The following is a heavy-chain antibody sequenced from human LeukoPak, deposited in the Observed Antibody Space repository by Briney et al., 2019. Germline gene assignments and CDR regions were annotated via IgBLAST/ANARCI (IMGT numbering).Heavy chain of an antibody. CDR3: AKDAEYYDFWSGYYYYYYYMDV. J-gene: IGHJ6*03. V-gene: IGHV3-23*01. CDR2: ISGSGGST. D-gene: IGHD3-3*01. CDR1: GFTFSSYA. Sequence: PGGSLRLSFAASGFTFSSYAMSWVRQAPGKGLEWVSAISGSGGSTYYADSVKGRFTISRDNSKNTLYLQMNSLRAEDTAVYYCAKDAEYYDFWSGYYYYYYYMDVWGKGTTVTVSS.